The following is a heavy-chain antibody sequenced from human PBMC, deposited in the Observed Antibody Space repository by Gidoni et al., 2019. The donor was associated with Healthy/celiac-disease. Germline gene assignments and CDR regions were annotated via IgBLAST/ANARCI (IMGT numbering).Heavy chain of an antibody. V-gene: IGHV3-33*01. Sequence: QVQLVESGGGVVQPGRSLRLSCAASGFTFSSYGMHWVRQAPGKGLEWVAVIWYDGSNKYYADSVKGRFTISRDNSKNTLYLQMNSLRAEDTAVYYCARGSVGSGHYFDYWGQGTLVTVSS. CDR2: IWYDGSNK. CDR1: GFTFSSYG. CDR3: ARGSVGSGHYFDY. D-gene: IGHD3-10*01. J-gene: IGHJ4*02.